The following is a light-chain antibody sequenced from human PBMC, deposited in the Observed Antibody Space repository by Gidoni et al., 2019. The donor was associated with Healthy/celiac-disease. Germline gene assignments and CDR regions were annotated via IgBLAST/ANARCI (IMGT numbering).Light chain of an antibody. CDR3: QAWDSSTAVV. J-gene: IGLJ2*01. CDR2: QDS. CDR1: QSGDKY. V-gene: IGLV3-1*01. Sequence: SYELTQPPSVSLPPGQTASITCSRDQSGDKYACWYQQKPGQSPVLIIYQDSKRPSGIPERFSGSNSGNTATLTISGTQAMDEADYYCQAWDSSTAVVFGGGTKLTVL.